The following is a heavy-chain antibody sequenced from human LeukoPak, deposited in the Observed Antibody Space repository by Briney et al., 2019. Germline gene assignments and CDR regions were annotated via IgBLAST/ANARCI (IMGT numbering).Heavy chain of an antibody. V-gene: IGHV3-23*01. J-gene: IGHJ6*02. CDR1: GFTVSSNY. CDR2: ISGSGGST. CDR3: AKDDGGHYYYGMDV. Sequence: GGSLRLSCAASGFTVSSNYMSWVRQAPGKGLEWVSAISGSGGSTYYADSVKGRFTISRDNSKNTLYLQMNSLRAEDTAVYYCAKDDGGHYYYGMDVWGQGTTVTVSS.